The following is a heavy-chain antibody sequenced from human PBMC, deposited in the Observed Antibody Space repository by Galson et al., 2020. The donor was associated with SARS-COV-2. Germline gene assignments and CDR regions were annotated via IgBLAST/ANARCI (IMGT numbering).Heavy chain of an antibody. Sequence: GGSLRLSCAASGFTFSNYWMHWVRQAPGKGLEWVSRLSHDGSVTTYADSVKGRFTISRDNTKNTLYLEMNSLRVEDTAVYYCARNVPGAAGAYWGQGALVTVPS. J-gene: IGHJ4*02. V-gene: IGHV3-74*01. D-gene: IGHD6-13*01. CDR3: ARNVPGAAGAY. CDR1: GFTFSNYW. CDR2: LSHDGSVT.